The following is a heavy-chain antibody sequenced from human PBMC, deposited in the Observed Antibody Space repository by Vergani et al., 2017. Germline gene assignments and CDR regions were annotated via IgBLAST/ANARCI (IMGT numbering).Heavy chain of an antibody. Sequence: EVQLVQSGAEVKKPGESLKISCKGSGYSFTSYWIGWVRQMPGKGLEWMGIIYPGDSDTRYSPSFQGQVTISADMSISTAYLQWSSLKASDTAMYYCARQGGGSSPEYYYYYYMDVWGKGTTVTVSS. CDR2: IYPGDSDT. CDR1: GYSFTSYW. D-gene: IGHD6-6*01. J-gene: IGHJ6*03. CDR3: ARQGGGSSPEYYYYYYMDV. V-gene: IGHV5-51*01.